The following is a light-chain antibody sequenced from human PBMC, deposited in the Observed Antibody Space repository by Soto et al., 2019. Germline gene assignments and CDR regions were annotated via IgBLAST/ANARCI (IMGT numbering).Light chain of an antibody. V-gene: IGKV1-39*01. Sequence: DIQMTQSPSSLSASVGDRVTITCRASQSITTYLNWYQQTLGEAPKLLIYAASRLQIGVPSRFSGSGSGTDFTLTISSLQPEDFASYYCQSNYIVPWAFGQGTKVELK. CDR1: QSITTY. CDR3: QSNYIVPWA. CDR2: AAS. J-gene: IGKJ1*01.